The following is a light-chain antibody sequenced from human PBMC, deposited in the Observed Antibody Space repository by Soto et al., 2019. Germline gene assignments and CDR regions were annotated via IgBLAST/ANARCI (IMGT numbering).Light chain of an antibody. CDR2: GTS. CDR1: QSVSSSN. J-gene: IGKJ1*01. Sequence: EIVLTQSPGTLSLSPGERATLSCRASQSVSSSNLAWYQQKPGQAPRLLIYGTSSRATGVPDRFSGSGSGTDFTLTISRLVPEDSAVYYCQQYGSSPRTFGQGTTVEIK. CDR3: QQYGSSPRT. V-gene: IGKV3-20*01.